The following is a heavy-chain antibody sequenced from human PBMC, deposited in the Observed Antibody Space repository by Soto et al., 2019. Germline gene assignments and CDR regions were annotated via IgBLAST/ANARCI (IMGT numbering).Heavy chain of an antibody. J-gene: IGHJ2*01. Sequence: DVQLVESGGGLIQPGESLRLSCAAFGLTISGKKYVAWVRQAPGKGLEWVSGLYDVDGSFYADSVRGRFTTSSDSSKTTVYLQMNDLRPDDTAVYYCASTKYDSSAYYYWYLGLWGRGTLVTVSS. V-gene: IGHV3-53*01. CDR1: GLTISGKKY. CDR3: ASTKYDSSAYYYWYLGL. CDR2: LYDVDGS. D-gene: IGHD3-22*01.